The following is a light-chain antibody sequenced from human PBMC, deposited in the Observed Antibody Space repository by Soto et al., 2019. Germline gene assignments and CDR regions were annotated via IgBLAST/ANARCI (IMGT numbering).Light chain of an antibody. V-gene: IGKV3-20*01. CDR2: GAS. CDR3: QKYGSSTPT. J-gene: IGKJ4*01. Sequence: EIVLTQSTGTLSLSPGERATLSCRASQSVSKNFLAWYQQKPGQAPRLLISGASNMATGIPDRFSGSRSGTDFSLTIVRLEPEDLAVYFCQKYGSSTPTFGGGTKVAIK. CDR1: QSVSKNF.